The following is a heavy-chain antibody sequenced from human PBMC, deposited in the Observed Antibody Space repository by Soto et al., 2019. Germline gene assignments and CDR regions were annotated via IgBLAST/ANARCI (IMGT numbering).Heavy chain of an antibody. CDR3: VRVPAAGRPYLDY. V-gene: IGHV4-30-2*01. CDR2: IYPSGST. D-gene: IGHD6-13*01. CDR1: GGSMSSGGYS. J-gene: IGHJ4*02. Sequence: SETLSLTCDVSGGSMSSGGYSWGWIRQPPGKGLECIGYIYPSGSTYYKPSLKSRVTISVDRSKNQFSLNLRSVTAADTAVYYCVRVPAAGRPYLDYWGRGTLVTVS.